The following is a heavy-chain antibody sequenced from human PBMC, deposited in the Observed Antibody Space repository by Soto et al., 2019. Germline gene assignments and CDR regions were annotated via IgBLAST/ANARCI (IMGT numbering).Heavy chain of an antibody. Sequence: SETLSLTCTVSGGSISSYYWSWIRQPPGKGLEWIGYIYYSGSTNYNPSLKSRVTISVDTSKNQFSLKLSSVTAADTAVYYCARTSPYSSSPYYYYGMDVWGQGTTVTV. CDR2: IYYSGST. J-gene: IGHJ6*02. D-gene: IGHD6-6*01. CDR1: GGSISSYY. V-gene: IGHV4-59*01. CDR3: ARTSPYSSSPYYYYGMDV.